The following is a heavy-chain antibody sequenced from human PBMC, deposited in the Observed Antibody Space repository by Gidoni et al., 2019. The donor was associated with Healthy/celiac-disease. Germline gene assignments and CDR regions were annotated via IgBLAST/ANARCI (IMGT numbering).Heavy chain of an antibody. Sequence: QVQLVASGGGLVQPGVSLSLSCAASGFTFSDYYRSWLRQAPGKGLEWVSYISSSGSTIYYADAVKDRFTSSRDNAKNSVYQQMNSLRDEETAVYDCARDLRGYSYGYVGYWGQGTLVTGSS. CDR3: ARDLRGYSYGYVGY. J-gene: IGHJ4*02. D-gene: IGHD5-18*01. CDR1: GFTFSDYY. V-gene: IGHV3-11*01. CDR2: ISSSGSTI.